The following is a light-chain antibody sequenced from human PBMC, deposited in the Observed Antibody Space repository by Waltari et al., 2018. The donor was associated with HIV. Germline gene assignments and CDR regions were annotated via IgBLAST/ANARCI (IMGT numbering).Light chain of an antibody. V-gene: IGLV1-40*01. CDR3: QSFDRLSAVPI. Sequence: QSPLTQPPSVSGAPGQRVTISCTGLRSTNFGTTYDVHRYQHLPGTGPRLIISATTNRASGVPDRFTASKSGTSAARAIIGLRAEDEADYYCQSFDRLSAVPIFGGGTRLTVL. CDR1: RSTNFGTTYD. J-gene: IGLJ2*01. CDR2: ATT.